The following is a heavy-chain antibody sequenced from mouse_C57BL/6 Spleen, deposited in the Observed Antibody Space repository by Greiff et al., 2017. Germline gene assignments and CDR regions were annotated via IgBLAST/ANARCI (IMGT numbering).Heavy chain of an antibody. CDR1: GYTFTDYN. V-gene: IGHV1-18*01. Sequence: EVKLLESGPELVKPGASVKIPCKASGYTFTDYNMDWVKQSHGKSLEWIGDINPNNGGTIYNQKFKGKATLTVDKSSSTAYMELRSLTSEDTAVYYCARKKTNWDPWFAYWGQGTLVTVSA. J-gene: IGHJ3*01. D-gene: IGHD4-1*01. CDR3: ARKKTNWDPWFAY. CDR2: INPNNGGT.